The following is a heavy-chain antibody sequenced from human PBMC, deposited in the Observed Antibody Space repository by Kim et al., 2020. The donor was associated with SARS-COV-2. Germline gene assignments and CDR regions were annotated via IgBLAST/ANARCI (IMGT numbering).Heavy chain of an antibody. CDR3: ATDIVVVPAPYVMDV. V-gene: IGHV4-39*01. Sequence: SETLSLTCTVSGGSISSSSYYWGWIRQPPGQGLEWIGSIYYSGSTYYNPSLKSRVTISVDTSKNQFSLKLSSVTAANTAVYYCATDIVVVPAPYVMDVWCQGTTVTVSS. D-gene: IGHD2-2*01. CDR1: GGSISSSSYY. J-gene: IGHJ6*02. CDR2: IYYSGST.